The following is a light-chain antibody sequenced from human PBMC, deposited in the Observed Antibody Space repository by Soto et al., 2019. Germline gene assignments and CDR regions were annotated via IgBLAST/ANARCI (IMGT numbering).Light chain of an antibody. J-gene: IGKJ1*01. CDR2: GAS. CDR3: QQYGSSPRT. Sequence: IVLTQSPGTLSLSPGERATLSCRASQSVSSNLAWYQQKPGQAPTLLIYGASIRAAGIPDRFSGSGSGTDFTLTIRRLEPDDFAVYYCQQYGSSPRTFGQGTKVDIK. CDR1: QSVSSN. V-gene: IGKV3-20*01.